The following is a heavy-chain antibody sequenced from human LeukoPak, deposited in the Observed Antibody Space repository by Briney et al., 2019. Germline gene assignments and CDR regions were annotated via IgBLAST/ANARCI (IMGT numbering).Heavy chain of an antibody. D-gene: IGHD6-13*01. CDR2: IFSNDEK. CDR1: GFSLNNTRMG. V-gene: IGHV2-26*01. J-gene: IGHJ4*02. CDR3: ARLDSSTWYIDY. Sequence: ESGPVPVKPTETLTLTCTVSGFSLNNTRMGVSWIRQPPGKALEWLAHIFSNDEKSYSTSLKNRLTISKDTSKSQVVLTMTNMDPVDTATYYCARLDSSTWYIDYWGQGTLVTVSS.